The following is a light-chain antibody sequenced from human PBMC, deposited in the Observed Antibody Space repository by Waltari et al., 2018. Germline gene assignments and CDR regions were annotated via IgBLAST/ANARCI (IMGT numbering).Light chain of an antibody. CDR1: QSISRC. CDR3: QQSCSSPLT. CDR2: SAS. J-gene: IGKJ4*01. Sequence: DIQMTQSPSSLFASVGDRVTITCRTSQSISRCFNWYQQKPGKAPKLLIYSASSLQSGVPSRFSGSRTGTDFTLSISSLQPEDFATYYCQQSCSSPLTFGGGTKVEVK. V-gene: IGKV1-39*01.